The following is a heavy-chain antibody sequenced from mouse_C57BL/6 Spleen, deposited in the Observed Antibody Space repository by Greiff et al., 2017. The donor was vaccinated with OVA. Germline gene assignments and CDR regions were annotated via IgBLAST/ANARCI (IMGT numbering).Heavy chain of an antibody. CDR2: IYPGDGDT. V-gene: IGHV1-80*01. D-gene: IGHD1-1*01. Sequence: VQLQQSGAELVKPGASVKISCKASGYAFSSYWMNWVKQRPGKGLEWIGQIYPGDGDTNYNGKFKGKATLTADKSSSTAYMQLSSLTSEDSAVYFCARKGYGSSYGNYFDYWGQGTTLTVSS. CDR1: GYAFSSYW. J-gene: IGHJ2*01. CDR3: ARKGYGSSYGNYFDY.